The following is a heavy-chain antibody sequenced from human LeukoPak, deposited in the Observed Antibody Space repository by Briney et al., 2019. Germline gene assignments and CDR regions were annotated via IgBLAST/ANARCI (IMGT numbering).Heavy chain of an antibody. Sequence: PGGSLRLSCAASEFTFSSYSMNWVRQAPGKGLVWVSRMNSDGTTTNYADSVKGRFTISRDNAKNTLYLQMNSLTVEDTAVYYCTIAGSYRFDYWGQGTLVTVSP. CDR3: TIAGSYRFDY. D-gene: IGHD3-16*02. V-gene: IGHV3-74*01. J-gene: IGHJ4*02. CDR1: EFTFSSYS. CDR2: MNSDGTTT.